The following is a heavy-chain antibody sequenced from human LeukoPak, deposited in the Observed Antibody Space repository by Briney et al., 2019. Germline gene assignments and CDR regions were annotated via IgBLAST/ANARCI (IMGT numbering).Heavy chain of an antibody. CDR1: GFTFSSFW. Sequence: GGSLRLSCAASGFTFSSFWMHWVRHAPGKGLVWVSRINSDGSSTSYADSVKGRFTISRDNAKNTLYPQMNSLRVEDTAVYYCVRDRYGALDYWGQGTLVTVSS. CDR2: INSDGSST. CDR3: VRDRYGALDY. V-gene: IGHV3-74*01. J-gene: IGHJ4*02. D-gene: IGHD4-17*01.